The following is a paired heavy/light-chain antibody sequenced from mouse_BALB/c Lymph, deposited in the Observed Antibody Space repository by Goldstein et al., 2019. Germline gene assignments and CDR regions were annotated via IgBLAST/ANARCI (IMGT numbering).Heavy chain of an antibody. J-gene: IGHJ3*01. CDR1: GYTFTSYT. CDR2: INPSSGYT. D-gene: IGHD4-1*01. Sequence: QVQLQQSAAELARPGASVKMSCKASGYTFTSYTMHWVKQRPGQGLEWIGYINPSSGYTEYNQKFKDKTTLTADKSSSTAYMQLSSLTSEDSAVYYCASWDGWGQGTLVTVSA. V-gene: IGHV1-4*02. CDR3: ASWDG.
Light chain of an antibody. CDR1: SSVNY. V-gene: IGKV4-50*01. J-gene: IGKJ4*01. Sequence: ENVLTQSPAIMSASLGEKVTMSCRASSSVNYMYWYQQKSDASPKLWIYYTSNLAPGVPARFSGSGSGNSYSLTISSMEGEDAATYYCQQFTSSPFTFGSGTKLEIK. CDR3: QQFTSSPFT. CDR2: YTS.